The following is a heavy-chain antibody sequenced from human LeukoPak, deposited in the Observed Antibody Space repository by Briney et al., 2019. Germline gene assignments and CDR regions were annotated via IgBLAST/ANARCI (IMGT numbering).Heavy chain of an antibody. J-gene: IGHJ1*01. CDR3: ARHRGERHRKYFQH. CDR2: IYYSGTT. V-gene: IGHV4-59*08. D-gene: IGHD3-16*01. CDR1: GDSISTLY. Sequence: PSETLSLTCTVSGDSISTLYWSWIRQPPGKGLEWIGYIYYSGTTKYNPSLQSRVTISVDTSKNQFSLKLSSVTAADTAVYYCARHRGERHRKYFQHWGQGTLVTVSS.